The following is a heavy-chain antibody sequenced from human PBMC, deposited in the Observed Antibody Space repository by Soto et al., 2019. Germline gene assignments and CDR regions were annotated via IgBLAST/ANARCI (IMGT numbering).Heavy chain of an antibody. D-gene: IGHD3-3*01. CDR1: GFTLSSYG. CDR2: ISYDVSNK. V-gene: IGHV3-30*18. J-gene: IGHJ4*02. Sequence: GGSLRLSCAASGFTLSSYGMHWVRQAPGKGLEWVAVISYDVSNKYYADSVKGRFTISRDNSKNTLYLQMNSLRAEATAVYYCAKDPSLVRSLEWPHYFDYWGQGTPVIFAS. CDR3: AKDPSLVRSLEWPHYFDY.